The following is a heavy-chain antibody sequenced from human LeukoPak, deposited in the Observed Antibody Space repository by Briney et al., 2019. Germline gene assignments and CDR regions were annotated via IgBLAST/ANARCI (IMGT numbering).Heavy chain of an antibody. CDR3: ARGGLRDSFDP. CDR1: RGSISRSNW. D-gene: IGHD2-8*01. J-gene: IGHJ5*02. Sequence: PSGTLSLTCAVSRGSISRSNWWSWVRQPPGKGLEWIGEIHHTGSTNYNPSVKSRVTMSVDKSKNQFSLNLNSVTAADTAVYYCARGGLRDSFDPWGQGTLVTVSS. CDR2: IHHTGST. V-gene: IGHV4-4*02.